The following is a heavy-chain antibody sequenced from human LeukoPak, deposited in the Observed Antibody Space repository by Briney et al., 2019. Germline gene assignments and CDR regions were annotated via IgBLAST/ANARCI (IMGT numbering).Heavy chain of an antibody. D-gene: IGHD3-9*01. CDR1: GFSFSICA. V-gene: IGHV3-23*01. CDR2: ISGSGDTT. Sequence: GGSLRLSCAASGFSFSICAMSWVRQAPGKALEWVSGISGSGDTTDYADSVKGRFTISRDNSKNTLYLQINSLRAEDTAVYYCARPPSDNLLTGAMYYFDNWGQGTLVTVSS. J-gene: IGHJ4*02. CDR3: ARPPSDNLLTGAMYYFDN.